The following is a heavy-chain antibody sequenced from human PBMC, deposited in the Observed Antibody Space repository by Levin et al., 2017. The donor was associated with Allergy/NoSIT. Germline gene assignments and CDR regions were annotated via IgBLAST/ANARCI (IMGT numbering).Heavy chain of an antibody. J-gene: IGHJ3*02. CDR3: ARRSYRSSSWYEDAFDI. CDR1: GYSFTSYW. Sequence: GESLKISCKGSGYSFTSYWIGWVRQMPGKGLEWMGIIYPGDSDTRYSPSFQGQVTISADKSISTAYLQWSSLKASDTAMYYCARRSYRSSSWYEDAFDIWGQGTMVTVSS. V-gene: IGHV5-51*01. D-gene: IGHD6-13*01. CDR2: IYPGDSDT.